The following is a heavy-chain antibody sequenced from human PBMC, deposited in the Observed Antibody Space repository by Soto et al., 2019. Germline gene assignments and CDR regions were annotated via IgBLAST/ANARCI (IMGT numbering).Heavy chain of an antibody. Sequence: EVQLVESGGGLVKPGGSLRLSCAASGFTFSSYSMNWVRQAPGKGLEWVSSISSSSSYIYYADSVKGRFTISRDNANNSVYLQSNSLRAEDTAVYYGARDAVGATGYWGQGTLVTVSS. CDR3: ARDAVGATGY. D-gene: IGHD1-26*01. CDR1: GFTFSSYS. CDR2: ISSSSSYI. J-gene: IGHJ4*02. V-gene: IGHV3-21*01.